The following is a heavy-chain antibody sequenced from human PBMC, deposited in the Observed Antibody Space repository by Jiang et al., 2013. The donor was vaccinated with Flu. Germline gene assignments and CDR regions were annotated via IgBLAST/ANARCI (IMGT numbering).Heavy chain of an antibody. V-gene: IGHV4-59*01. J-gene: IGHJ4*02. D-gene: IGHD3-22*01. CDR2: IYYTGST. CDR3: ARGYFDTSGFSNPFDY. Sequence: GSGLVKPSETLSLTCSVSGDSISPYYWSWIRQTPGRGLEWIGYIYYTGSTNYNPSLKSRVTISVDMSKNQFFLKLSSVTAADTAIYYCARGYFDTSGFSNPFDYWGQGTWSPSPQ. CDR1: GDSISPYY.